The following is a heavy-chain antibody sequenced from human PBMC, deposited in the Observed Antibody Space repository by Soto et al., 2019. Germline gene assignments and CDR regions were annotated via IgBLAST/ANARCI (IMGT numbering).Heavy chain of an antibody. CDR1: GGSISSYY. D-gene: IGHD1-26*01. J-gene: IGHJ4*02. CDR2: IDSSGGYT. V-gene: IGHV3-11*05. CDR3: ARDLRRNSGSYFDY. Sequence: LSLTCTVSGGSISSYYWSWIRQPPGKGLEWISYIDSSGGYTNYADSVKGRFTISRDNAKNSLYLQASSLRAEDTAIYYCARDLRRNSGSYFDYWGQGTPVTVSS.